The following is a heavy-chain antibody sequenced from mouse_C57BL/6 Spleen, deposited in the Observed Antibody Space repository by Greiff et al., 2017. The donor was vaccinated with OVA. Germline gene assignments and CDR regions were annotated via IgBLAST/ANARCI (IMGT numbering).Heavy chain of an antibody. Sequence: VQLQQPGAELVKPGASVKLSCKASGYTFTSYWMQWVKQRPGQGLEWIGEIDPSDSFTNYNQKFKGKATLTVDTSSSTAYMQLSSLTSEDSAVYYCARFSVGSSGYLFVDYWGQGTTLTVSS. CDR3: ARFSVGSSGYLFVDY. J-gene: IGHJ2*01. CDR1: GYTFTSYW. D-gene: IGHD3-2*02. CDR2: IDPSDSFT. V-gene: IGHV1-50*01.